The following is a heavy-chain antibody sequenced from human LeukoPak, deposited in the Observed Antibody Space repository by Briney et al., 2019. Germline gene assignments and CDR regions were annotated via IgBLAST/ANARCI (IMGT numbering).Heavy chain of an antibody. Sequence: GGSLRLSCADSGCTFSSRAMSWVRQAPGKGLEWVSSISGSGRTTYYADSVKGRFTSSRDNSKNTLYLQMNSLRAEDTAVEYCAKDCSGGSCYYFDYWGQGTLVTVSS. J-gene: IGHJ4*02. CDR1: GCTFSSRA. CDR3: AKDCSGGSCYYFDY. V-gene: IGHV3-23*01. D-gene: IGHD2-15*01. CDR2: ISGSGRTT.